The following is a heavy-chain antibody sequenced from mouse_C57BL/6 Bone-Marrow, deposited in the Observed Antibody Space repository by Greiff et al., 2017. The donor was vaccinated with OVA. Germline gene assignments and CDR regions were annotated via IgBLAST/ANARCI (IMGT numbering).Heavy chain of an antibody. CDR1: GYTFTSYW. CDR2: IDPSDSET. V-gene: IGHV1-52*01. Sequence: QVQLQQSGAELVRPGSSVKLSCKASGYTFTSYWMHWVKQRPIQGLEWIGNIDPSDSETHYNQKFKDKATLTVDKSSSTAYMQLSSLTSEDSAVYYCAREGQLSPKLYFDYWGQGTTLTVSS. D-gene: IGHD3-2*02. J-gene: IGHJ2*01. CDR3: AREGQLSPKLYFDY.